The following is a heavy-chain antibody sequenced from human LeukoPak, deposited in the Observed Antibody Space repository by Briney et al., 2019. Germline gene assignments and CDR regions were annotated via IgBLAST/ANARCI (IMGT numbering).Heavy chain of an antibody. CDR1: GFTFITYT. CDR2: ISSGSNYI. CDR3: ARDSAEYDFDY. V-gene: IGHV3-21*01. Sequence: GGSLRLSCAASGFTFITYTMNWARQAPGRGPEWVSSISSGSNYIYYADSVKGRFTISRDNAKNSLYLQMNSLRAEDTAVYYCARDSAEYDFDYWGQGTLVTVSS. J-gene: IGHJ4*02. D-gene: IGHD3-3*01.